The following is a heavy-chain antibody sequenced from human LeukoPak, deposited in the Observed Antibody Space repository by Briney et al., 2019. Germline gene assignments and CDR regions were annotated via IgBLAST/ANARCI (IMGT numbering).Heavy chain of an antibody. J-gene: IGHJ4*02. V-gene: IGHV7-4-1*02. CDR3: AREGDYYGSGSYYFLDY. Sequence: ASVKVSCKASGYTFTSYAMNWVRQAPGQGREWRGWIHTNTGNPTYAQGFTGRFVFSLDTSVSTAYLQISSLKAEDTAVYYCAREGDYYGSGSYYFLDYWGQGTLVTVSS. CDR2: IHTNTGNP. CDR1: GYTFTSYA. D-gene: IGHD3-10*01.